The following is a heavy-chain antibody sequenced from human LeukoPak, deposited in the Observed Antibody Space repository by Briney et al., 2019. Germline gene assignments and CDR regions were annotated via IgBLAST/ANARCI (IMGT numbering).Heavy chain of an antibody. Sequence: SETQSLTCTVSGGSISSYYWSWIRQPAGKGLEWIGRIYTSGSTNYNPSLKSRVTISVDTSKNQFSLKLSSVTAADTAVYYCARVEWELRENWFDPWGQGTLVTVSS. CDR1: GGSISSYY. CDR3: ARVEWELRENWFDP. CDR2: IYTSGST. V-gene: IGHV4-4*07. D-gene: IGHD1-26*01. J-gene: IGHJ5*02.